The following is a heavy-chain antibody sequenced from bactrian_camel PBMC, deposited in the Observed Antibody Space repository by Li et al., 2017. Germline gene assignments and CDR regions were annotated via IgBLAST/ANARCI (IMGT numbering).Heavy chain of an antibody. CDR3: VRDLGTTGWYLIT. CDR2: INFGGDMT. J-gene: IGHJ4*01. CDR1: GYTVSSNS. D-gene: IGHD5*01. V-gene: IGHV3S40*01. Sequence: VQLVESGGGSVQAGGSLRLSCAASGYTVSSNSMGWFRQAPGKEREGVAAINFGGDMTYYADSVKGRFTISRDNAKNTVYLQMNSVKPEDTAVYYCVRDLGTTGWYLITGARGPRSP.